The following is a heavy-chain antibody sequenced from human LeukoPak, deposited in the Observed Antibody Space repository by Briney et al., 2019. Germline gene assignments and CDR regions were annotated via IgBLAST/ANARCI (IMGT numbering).Heavy chain of an antibody. V-gene: IGHV4-4*02. CDR1: GGSISSSNW. D-gene: IGHD4-17*01. Sequence: SGTLSLTCAVSGGSISSSNWWSWIRQPPGKGLEWIGEIYHSGSTNYNPSLKSRVTISVDKSKTQFSLKLSSVTAADTAVYYCARDLDGDHPFDYWGQGTLVTVSS. CDR2: IYHSGST. CDR3: ARDLDGDHPFDY. J-gene: IGHJ4*02.